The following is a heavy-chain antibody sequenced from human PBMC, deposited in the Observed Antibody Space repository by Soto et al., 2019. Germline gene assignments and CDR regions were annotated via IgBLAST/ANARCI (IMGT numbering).Heavy chain of an antibody. Sequence: SETLSLTCAVYGGSFSGYYWSWIRQPPGKGLEWIGEINHSGNTNYNPSLKSRVTISVDTSKNQFSLKLSSVTAADTAVYYCARGGPNSSSWYYFDYWGQGTLVTVSS. V-gene: IGHV4-34*01. CDR3: ARGGPNSSSWYYFDY. CDR1: GGSFSGYY. CDR2: INHSGNT. J-gene: IGHJ4*02. D-gene: IGHD6-13*01.